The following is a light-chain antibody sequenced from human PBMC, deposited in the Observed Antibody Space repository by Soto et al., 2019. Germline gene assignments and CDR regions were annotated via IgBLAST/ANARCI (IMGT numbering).Light chain of an antibody. CDR2: SAF. Sequence: DIQMTKSPSPLSASLGDRVTITCRASQNIGSFLNWYQQKPGEAPRLLVYSAFRIQSGVPSRFNASGSGTDLTLSISSLQCEDFSTYVWRPGCTDAITVSLGTQVEIK. CDR1: QNIGSF. V-gene: IGKV1-39*01. CDR3: RPGCTDAIT. J-gene: IGKJ5*01.